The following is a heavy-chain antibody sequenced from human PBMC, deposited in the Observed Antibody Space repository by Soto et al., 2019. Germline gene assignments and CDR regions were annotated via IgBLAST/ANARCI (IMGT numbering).Heavy chain of an antibody. CDR1: GYTFTSYG. Sequence: ASVKVSCKASGYTFTSYGISWVRQAPGQGLEWMGWISAYNGNTNYAQKLQGRVTMTTDTSTSTAYMELRSLRSDDTAVYYCARDQRRNYDSSGYYGGSDYWGQGTLVTVSS. V-gene: IGHV1-18*04. CDR2: ISAYNGNT. J-gene: IGHJ4*02. D-gene: IGHD3-22*01. CDR3: ARDQRRNYDSSGYYGGSDY.